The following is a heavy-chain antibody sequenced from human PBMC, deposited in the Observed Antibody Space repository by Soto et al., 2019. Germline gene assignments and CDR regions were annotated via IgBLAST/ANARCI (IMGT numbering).Heavy chain of an antibody. V-gene: IGHV4-39*01. CDR1: GGSISSGGYY. J-gene: IGHJ4*02. Sequence: PSETLSLTCTVSGGSISSGGYYWNWIRQHPGRGLEWIGYIYYSGNTYYNPSLKSRVTISVDTSKNQFSLKLSSVTAADTAVYYCARREWLHQLDYWGRGILVTVSS. CDR2: IYYSGNT. D-gene: IGHD5-12*01. CDR3: ARREWLHQLDY.